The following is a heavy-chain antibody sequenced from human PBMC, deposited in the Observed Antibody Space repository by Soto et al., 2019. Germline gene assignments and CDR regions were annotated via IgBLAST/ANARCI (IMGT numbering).Heavy chain of an antibody. CDR2: IIPIFGTA. Sequence: QVQLVQSGAEVKKPGSSVKVSCKASGGTFSSYAISWVRQAPGQGLEWMGEIIPIFGTAHYAQKFQGRVTITADESTSTAYMELSSLRSEDTAVYYCARDRGPSSGYYPYWFDPWGKGTLVTVAS. J-gene: IGHJ5*02. D-gene: IGHD3-22*01. V-gene: IGHV1-69*12. CDR1: GGTFSSYA. CDR3: ARDRGPSSGYYPYWFDP.